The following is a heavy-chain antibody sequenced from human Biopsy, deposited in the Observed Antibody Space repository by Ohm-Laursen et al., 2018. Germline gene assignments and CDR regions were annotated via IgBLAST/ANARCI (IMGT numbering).Heavy chain of an antibody. CDR1: GGSISSDY. Sequence: SVTLSLACTVSGGSISSDYWSWIRQTPGKGLVWIGYIYYSGSTNYNPSLKSRVIISVDTTKNQFSLRLDFVTAADTAVYYCARATNSTGWSYFYFYGMDVWGQGTTVTVSS. D-gene: IGHD6-19*01. J-gene: IGHJ6*02. CDR2: IYYSGST. CDR3: ARATNSTGWSYFYFYGMDV. V-gene: IGHV4-59*01.